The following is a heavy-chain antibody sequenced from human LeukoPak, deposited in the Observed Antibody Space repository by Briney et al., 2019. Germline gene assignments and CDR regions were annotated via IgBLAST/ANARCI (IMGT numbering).Heavy chain of an antibody. CDR1: GFTFSIYW. V-gene: IGHV3-7*01. Sequence: GGSLRLSCAASGFTFSIYWMSWVRQAPGKGLEGVANIKQDGSEKYYVDSVKGRFTISRDNAKNSLYMQMNSLRAEDTAVYYGARDIIVVVPAAREGTDYWGQGTLVTVSS. CDR2: IKQDGSEK. D-gene: IGHD2-2*01. CDR3: ARDIIVVVPAAREGTDY. J-gene: IGHJ4*02.